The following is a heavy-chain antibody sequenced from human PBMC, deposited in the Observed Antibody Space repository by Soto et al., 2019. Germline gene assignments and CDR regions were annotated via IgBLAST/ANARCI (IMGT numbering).Heavy chain of an antibody. CDR3: ARRGYCSGGSCYQEDYGMDV. CDR1: GYSFTSYW. V-gene: IGHV5-51*01. J-gene: IGHJ6*02. D-gene: IGHD2-15*01. CDR2: IYPGDSDT. Sequence: GESLKISCKGSGYSFTSYWIGWVRQMPGKGLEWMGIIYPGDSDTRHSPSFQGQVTISADKSISTAYLQWSSLKASDTAMYYCARRGYCSGGSCYQEDYGMDVWGQGTTVTVSS.